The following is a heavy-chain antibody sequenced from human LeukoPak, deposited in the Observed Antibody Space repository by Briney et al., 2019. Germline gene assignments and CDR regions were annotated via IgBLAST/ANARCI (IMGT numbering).Heavy chain of an antibody. CDR3: ASYDNGRDFFDY. Sequence: GGSLRLSCEAAGFSFRDYPMGWVRRASGKRLEWVSGISAGANVIFYADPVKGRFTISRDNSKNTLYLQMNSLRVEDTAVYYCASYDNGRDFFDYWGQGTLVTVSS. V-gene: IGHV3-23*01. J-gene: IGHJ4*02. D-gene: IGHD2-21*01. CDR2: ISAGANVI. CDR1: GFSFRDYP.